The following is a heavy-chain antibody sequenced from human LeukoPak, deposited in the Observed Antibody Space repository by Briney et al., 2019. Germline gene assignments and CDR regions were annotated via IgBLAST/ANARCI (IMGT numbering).Heavy chain of an antibody. CDR2: IKSKTDGGTT. D-gene: IGHD1-14*01. Sequence: GGSLRLSCAASGFTFSNAWMNWVRQAPGKGLEWVGRIKSKTDGGTTDYAAPVKGRFTISRDDSKSTLYLQMNSLKTEDTAVYYCTTAYNQYYYGMDVWGQGTTVTVS. V-gene: IGHV3-15*07. CDR3: TTAYNQYYYGMDV. J-gene: IGHJ6*02. CDR1: GFTFSNAW.